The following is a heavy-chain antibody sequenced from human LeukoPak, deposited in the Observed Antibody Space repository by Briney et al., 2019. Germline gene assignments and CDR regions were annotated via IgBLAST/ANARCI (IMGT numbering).Heavy chain of an antibody. CDR2: IYHNGST. CDR3: ARGGFYYYDSSGYPIDY. J-gene: IGHJ4*02. V-gene: IGHV4-30-2*01. Sequence: SETLSLTCAVSGGSISSGGYSWSWIRQPPGKGLEWIGYIYHNGSTYYNPSLKSRVTISVDRSKNQFSLKLSSVTAADTAVYYCARGGFYYYDSSGYPIDYWGQGTLVTVSS. D-gene: IGHD3-22*01. CDR1: GGSISSGGYS.